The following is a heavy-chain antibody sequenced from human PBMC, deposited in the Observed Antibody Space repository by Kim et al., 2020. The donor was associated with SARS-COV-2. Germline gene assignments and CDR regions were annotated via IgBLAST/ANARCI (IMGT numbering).Heavy chain of an antibody. Sequence: SRWYYEYAPTLKSRITISPDTTKNQFSLHLNSVTPEDTAIYYCVSYHFDYWGQGTLVTVSS. V-gene: IGHV6-1*01. CDR3: VSYHFDY. J-gene: IGHJ4*02. CDR2: SRWYY.